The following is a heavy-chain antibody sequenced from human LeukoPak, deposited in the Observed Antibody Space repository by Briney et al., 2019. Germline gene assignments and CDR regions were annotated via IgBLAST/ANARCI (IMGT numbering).Heavy chain of an antibody. D-gene: IGHD4-11*01. CDR2: IRYDGSNK. V-gene: IGHV3-30*02. J-gene: IGHJ6*03. Sequence: PGGSLRLSCAASGFTFSSYVMHWVRQAPGNGLEWVAFIRYDGSNKHYADSVKGRFTISRDNSKNTLYLQMNSLRAEDTAMYYCAKDFNLMTTVTPTNMDVWGKGTTVTVSS. CDR3: AKDFNLMTTVTPTNMDV. CDR1: GFTFSSYV.